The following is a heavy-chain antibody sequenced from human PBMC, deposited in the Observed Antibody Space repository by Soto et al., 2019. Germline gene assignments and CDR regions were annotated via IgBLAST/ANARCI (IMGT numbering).Heavy chain of an antibody. V-gene: IGHV4-59*01. CDR3: ARGGSIFGVVSVGFDP. Sequence: QVQLQESGPGLVKPSETLSLTCTVSGGSISSYYWSWIRQPPGKGLEWIGYIYYSGSTNYNPSLKSRVTISVDTSKNQFSLKLSSVTAADTAVYYCARGGSIFGVVSVGFDPWGQGTLVTVSS. D-gene: IGHD3-3*01. CDR1: GGSISSYY. CDR2: IYYSGST. J-gene: IGHJ5*02.